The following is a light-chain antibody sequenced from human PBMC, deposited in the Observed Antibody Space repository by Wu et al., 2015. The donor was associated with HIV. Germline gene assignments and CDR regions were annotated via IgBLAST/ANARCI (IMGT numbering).Light chain of an antibody. CDR3: QQHSYLVT. V-gene: IGKV3-11*01. J-gene: IGKJ4*01. CDR1: QSISSY. CDR2: GAS. Sequence: EIVLTQSPATLSLSPGERATLSYRASQSISSYLGWYQQKPGQAPRLLVYGASNRATGIPARFSGSGSGTDFTLIISSLEPEDSAVYYCQQHSYLVTFGGGTKVEIK.